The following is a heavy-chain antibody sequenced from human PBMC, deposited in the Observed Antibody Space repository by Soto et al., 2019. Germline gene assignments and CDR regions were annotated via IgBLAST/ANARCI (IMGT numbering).Heavy chain of an antibody. CDR1: GFTFSSYA. Sequence: EVQLLESGGGLVQPGGSLRLSCAASGFTFSSYAMSWVRQAPGKGLEWVSAISGSGGSTYYADSVKGRFTISRDNSKNVLYLQMNGLRAEDTAVYYCARRSSGWYFDYWGQGTLVTVSS. J-gene: IGHJ4*02. D-gene: IGHD6-19*01. CDR2: ISGSGGST. CDR3: ARRSSGWYFDY. V-gene: IGHV3-23*01.